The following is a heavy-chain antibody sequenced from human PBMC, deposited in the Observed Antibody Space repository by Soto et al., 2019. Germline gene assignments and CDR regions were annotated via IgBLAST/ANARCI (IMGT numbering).Heavy chain of an antibody. V-gene: IGHV1-3*01. CDR1: GYTFTSYA. Sequence: GASVKVSCKASGYTFTSYAMHWVRQAPGQRLEWMGWINAGNGNTKYSQKFQGRVTITRDTSASTAYMELSSLRSEDTAVYYCARGVDYGDYANWFDPWGQGTLVTVSS. CDR2: INAGNGNT. D-gene: IGHD4-17*01. J-gene: IGHJ5*02. CDR3: ARGVDYGDYANWFDP.